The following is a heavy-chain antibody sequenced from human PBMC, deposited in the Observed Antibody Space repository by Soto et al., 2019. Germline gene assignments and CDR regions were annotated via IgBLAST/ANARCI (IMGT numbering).Heavy chain of an antibody. D-gene: IGHD2-2*01. CDR1: GGSLSSYY. J-gene: IGHJ6*02. V-gene: IGHV4-59*01. CDR3: AREGIVVVPAASSYYYYGMDV. Sequence: APETLSRTCTGSGGSLSSYYWSWFRQPPGKGLEWIGYIYYSGSTNYNPSLKSRVTISVDTSKNQFSLKLSSVTAADTAVYYCAREGIVVVPAASSYYYYGMDVWGQGTTVT. CDR2: IYYSGST.